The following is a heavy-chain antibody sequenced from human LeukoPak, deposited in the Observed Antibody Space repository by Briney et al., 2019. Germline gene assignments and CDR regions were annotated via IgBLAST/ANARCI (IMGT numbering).Heavy chain of an antibody. V-gene: IGHV4-38-2*02. D-gene: IGHD6-19*01. CDR1: GYSISSGYY. CDR2: IYHSGST. CDR3: ARAGSGPGNWFDS. J-gene: IGHJ5*01. Sequence: SETLSLTCTVSGYSISSGYYWGWIRQPPGKGLEGVGSIYHSGSTYYNPSLKSRLTISVETSTNQFSLKLSSVPAADTAVYYCARAGSGPGNWFDSWGQGTLVTVSS.